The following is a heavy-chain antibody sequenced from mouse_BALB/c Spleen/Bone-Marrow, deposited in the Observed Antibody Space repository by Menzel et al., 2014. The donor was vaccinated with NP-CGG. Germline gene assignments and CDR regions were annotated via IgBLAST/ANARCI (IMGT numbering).Heavy chain of an antibody. J-gene: IGHJ2*01. V-gene: IGHV1-37*01. Sequence: VQLKHSGPELVKPGTSVKISCKASGYSFTGYLMNWVKQSHGKSLEWIGRINPYNSDASYNPKFKGKATLTVDKSSSTAHMDLLSLTSEDSAVYYCGRSVYGSFDSWGQGTTLTVSS. D-gene: IGHD2-1*01. CDR1: GYSFTGYL. CDR3: GRSVYGSFDS. CDR2: INPYNSDA.